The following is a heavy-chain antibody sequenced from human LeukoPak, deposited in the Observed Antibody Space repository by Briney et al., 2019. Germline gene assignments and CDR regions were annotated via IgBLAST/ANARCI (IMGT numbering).Heavy chain of an antibody. J-gene: IGHJ4*02. CDR2: ISISGRTI. Sequence: GGALRLSCAASGFTFSSYEMNWVRHAPEKGLECVSYISISGRTIYYADSVKGRFSISRDNAKNSLYMQMNSLRAEDTAVYYCARVFDYWGQGTLVTVSS. CDR1: GFTFSSYE. V-gene: IGHV3-48*03. CDR3: ARVFDY.